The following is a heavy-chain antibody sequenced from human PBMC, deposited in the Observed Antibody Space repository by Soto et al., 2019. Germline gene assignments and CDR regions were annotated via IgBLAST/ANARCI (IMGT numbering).Heavy chain of an antibody. CDR3: AKSLMNAKEV. D-gene: IGHD2-21*01. J-gene: IGHJ6*02. V-gene: IGHV3-23*01. CDR2: LTASGGST. Sequence: GGSLRLSCTASGFNFRSYGMSWVRQAPGKGLEWVSGLTASGGSTYYTDSVKGRFTISRDNSKNSLYMQMSGLRVEDTAVFHCAKSLMNAKEVWGQGTTVTVSS. CDR1: GFNFRSYG.